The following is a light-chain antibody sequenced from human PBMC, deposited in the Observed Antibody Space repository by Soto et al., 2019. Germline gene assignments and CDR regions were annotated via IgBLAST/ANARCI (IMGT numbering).Light chain of an antibody. CDR2: ASS. Sequence: DIQLTQSPSVLSASVGDRVTITCRASPGISSYLAWYQQKPGKAPKLLIYASSTLQSGVPSRFSGSGSGTEFTLTISSLQPEDCATYSCQQRNSYPRTFGQGTKVEIK. V-gene: IGKV1-9*01. J-gene: IGKJ1*01. CDR3: QQRNSYPRT. CDR1: PGISSY.